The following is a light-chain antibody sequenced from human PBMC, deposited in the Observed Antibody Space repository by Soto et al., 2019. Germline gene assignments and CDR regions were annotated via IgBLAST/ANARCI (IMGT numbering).Light chain of an antibody. CDR3: QQSFTTPS. CDR2: ATS. J-gene: IGKJ5*01. Sequence: DIHMTQSPSSLSASVIDIVNITFRASQTVSSYLNWYQQKPGTVPKLLIYATSNLQSGVPSRFSGRGFGTDFTLTISSLQTEDFATYYCQQSFTTPSFGQGTRLEIK. V-gene: IGKV1-39*01. CDR1: QTVSSY.